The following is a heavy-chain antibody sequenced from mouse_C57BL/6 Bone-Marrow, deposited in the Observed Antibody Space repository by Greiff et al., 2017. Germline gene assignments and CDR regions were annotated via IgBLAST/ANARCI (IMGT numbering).Heavy chain of an antibody. D-gene: IGHD1-1*01. CDR2: IHPNSGST. V-gene: IGHV1-64*01. Sequence: QVQLQQPGAELVKPGASVKLSCKASGYTFTSYWMHWVKQRPGHGLEWIGMIHPNSGSTNYNEKFKSKATLTVDKSSSTAYMQLSSLTSEDSAVXYCARYGSSYPWFAYWGQGTLVTVSA. J-gene: IGHJ3*01. CDR3: ARYGSSYPWFAY. CDR1: GYTFTSYW.